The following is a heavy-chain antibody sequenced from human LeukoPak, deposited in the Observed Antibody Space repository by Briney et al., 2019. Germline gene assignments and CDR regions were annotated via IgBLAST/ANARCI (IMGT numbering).Heavy chain of an antibody. D-gene: IGHD2-2*01. CDR3: ARAPITSPFYLDY. V-gene: IGHV3-20*04. CDR2: INWSGGST. J-gene: IGHJ4*02. Sequence: GGSLRLSCTASGFAFDEHGMSWVRQVPGKGLEWVSGINWSGGSTGYADPLRGRFTISRDNAKNSLYLQMDRLRAEDTALYYCARAPITSPFYLDYWGQGTLVTVYS. CDR1: GFAFDEHG.